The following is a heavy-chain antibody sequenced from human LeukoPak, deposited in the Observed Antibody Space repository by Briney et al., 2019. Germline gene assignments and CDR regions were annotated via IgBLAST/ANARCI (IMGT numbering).Heavy chain of an antibody. CDR2: ISGSGGAT. CDR1: GFTFNTYG. CDR3: AKRGPGSPQSGKYYFDY. J-gene: IGHJ4*02. V-gene: IGHV3-23*01. Sequence: GGSLRLSCAASGFTFNTYGMSWVRQAPGKGLEWASGISGSGGATYYADSVKGRFTVSRDDPHNTLYLQMNSLRAEDTAVYYCAKRGPGSPQSGKYYFDYWGQGTLVTVSS. D-gene: IGHD3-10*01.